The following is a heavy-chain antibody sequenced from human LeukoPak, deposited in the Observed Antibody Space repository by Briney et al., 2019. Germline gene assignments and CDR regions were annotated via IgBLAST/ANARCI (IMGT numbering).Heavy chain of an antibody. D-gene: IGHD3-3*01. CDR2: ISAYNGNT. CDR3: ARDTKYDFWSGYPRGDYFDY. CDR1: GGTFSSYT. V-gene: IGHV1-18*01. J-gene: IGHJ4*02. Sequence: PMASVKVSCKASGGTFSSYTISWVRQAPGQGLEWMGWISAYNGNTNYAQKLQGRVTMTTDTSTSTAYMELRSPRSDDTAVYYCARDTKYDFWSGYPRGDYFDYWGQGTLVTVSS.